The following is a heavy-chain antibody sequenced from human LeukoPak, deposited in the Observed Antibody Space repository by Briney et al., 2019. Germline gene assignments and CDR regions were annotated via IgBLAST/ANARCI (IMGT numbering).Heavy chain of an antibody. V-gene: IGHV3-21*01. J-gene: IGHJ2*01. CDR1: EFYW. D-gene: IGHD3-10*01. CDR3: ARDAHPDMVRGGTGYFDL. CDR2: ISSSSSYI. Sequence: PGGSLRLSCAASEFYWMHWVRQAPGKGLEWVSSISSSSSYIYYADSVKGRFTISRDNAKNSLYLQMNSLRAEDTAVYYCARDAHPDMVRGGTGYFDLWGRGTLVTVSS.